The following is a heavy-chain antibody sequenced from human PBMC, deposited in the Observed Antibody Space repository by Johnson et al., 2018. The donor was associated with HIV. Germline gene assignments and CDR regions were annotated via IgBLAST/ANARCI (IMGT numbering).Heavy chain of an antibody. V-gene: IGHV3-9*01. J-gene: IGHJ3*02. Sequence: VQLVESGGGLVQPGRSLRLSCAASGFTFDDYAMHWVRQAPGKGLEWVSGISWNSGSIGSADSVKGRFPIPRDDSKNTLYLQMNSLRAEDTAVYYWAKGLAALFALDIWGQGSMVTVSA. D-gene: IGHD6-25*01. CDR3: AKGLAALFALDI. CDR2: ISWNSGSI. CDR1: GFTFDDYA.